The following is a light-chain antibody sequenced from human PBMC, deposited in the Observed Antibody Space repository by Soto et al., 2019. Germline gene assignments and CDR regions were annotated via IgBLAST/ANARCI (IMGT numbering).Light chain of an antibody. V-gene: IGKV3-11*01. CDR2: AAS. J-gene: IGKJ4*01. CDR1: QSVSSY. CDR3: QQRSKWPST. Sequence: EIVLTQSPATLSLSPGERASLSCRASQSVSSYLAWYQQKPGQAPRLLIYAASKRAPGIPARFTGSGSGTDFTLTISSLEPEDFAVYFCQQRSKWPSTFGGGTKVEI.